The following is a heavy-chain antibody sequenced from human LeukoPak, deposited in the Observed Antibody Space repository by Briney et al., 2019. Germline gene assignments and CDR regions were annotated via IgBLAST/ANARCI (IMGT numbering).Heavy chain of an antibody. Sequence: GGSLRLSCAASGVTVSSNYMSWVRQAPGEGLEWVSIIYSGGSTYYVESAKGRVTISRDNSKNTRYLQMNRLRDEDTAVCFCVRHVDTALEYYFDYWGQGTLVTVSS. CDR1: GVTVSSNY. CDR2: IYSGGST. CDR3: VRHVDTALEYYFDY. J-gene: IGHJ4*02. D-gene: IGHD5-18*01. V-gene: IGHV3-53*01.